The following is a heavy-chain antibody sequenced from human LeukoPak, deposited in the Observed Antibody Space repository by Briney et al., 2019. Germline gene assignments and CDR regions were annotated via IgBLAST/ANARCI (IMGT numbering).Heavy chain of an antibody. CDR2: IIPILGIA. D-gene: IGHD3-22*01. CDR3: ARDLGSYYDSSGYYYAGGY. J-gene: IGHJ4*02. Sequence: ASVKVSCKASGGTFSSYAISWVRQAPGQGLEWMGRIIPILGIANYAQKFQGRVTITADKSTSTAYMELGSLRSGDTAVYYCARDLGSYYDSSGYYYAGGYWGQGTLVTVSS. CDR1: GGTFSSYA. V-gene: IGHV1-69*04.